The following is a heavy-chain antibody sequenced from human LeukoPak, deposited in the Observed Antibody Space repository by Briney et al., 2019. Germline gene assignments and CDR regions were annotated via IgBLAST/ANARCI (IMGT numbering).Heavy chain of an antibody. V-gene: IGHV1-18*01. CDR1: GYTFTSYG. D-gene: IGHD5-24*01. CDR3: ARDRRGAGLFDP. J-gene: IGHJ5*02. Sequence: ASVKVSCKASGYTFTSYGISWVRQAPGQGLEWMGWISAYNGNTNHAQKLQGRVTMTTDTSTSTAYMELRSLRSDDTAVYYCARDRRGAGLFDPWGQGTLVTVSS. CDR2: ISAYNGNT.